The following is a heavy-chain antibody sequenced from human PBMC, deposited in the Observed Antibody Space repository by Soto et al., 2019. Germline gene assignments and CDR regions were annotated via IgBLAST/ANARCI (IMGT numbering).Heavy chain of an antibody. CDR3: ARGAMANFDY. V-gene: IGHV1-69*13. Sequence: VASVKVSCKASGGTFGSQGIAWVRQAPGQGLEWMRGFIAMLGTPTHAKKVQGRATISADESLTSSYLELRSLRSEDTGVYLCARGAMANFDYWGQGTVVTVSS. CDR1: GGTFGSQG. J-gene: IGHJ4*02. D-gene: IGHD5-18*01. CDR2: FIAMLGTP.